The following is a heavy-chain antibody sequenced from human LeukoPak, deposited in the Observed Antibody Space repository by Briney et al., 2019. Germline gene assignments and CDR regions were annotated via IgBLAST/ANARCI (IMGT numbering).Heavy chain of an antibody. Sequence: GGSLRLSCAASGFTFRDFSMHWVRQVAGKGLEWVSLISGDGGVTHYGDSVRGRFTISRDNSKNSLYLQMSSLRVEDTALYYCAKGNNSISYNFDYWGQGTLVTVSS. D-gene: IGHD4-11*01. CDR2: ISGDGGVT. CDR1: GFTFRDFS. J-gene: IGHJ4*02. V-gene: IGHV3-43*02. CDR3: AKGNNSISYNFDY.